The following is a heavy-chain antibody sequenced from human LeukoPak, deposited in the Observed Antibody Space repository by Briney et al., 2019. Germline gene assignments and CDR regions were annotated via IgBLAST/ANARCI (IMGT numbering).Heavy chain of an antibody. CDR3: AALGDITGTAGYFDY. CDR1: GFTFTSSA. V-gene: IGHV1-58*02. Sequence: EASVKVSCKASGFTFTSSAMQWVRQARGQRLEWLGWIVVGSGNTNYAQKFQERVTITRDMSTSTAYMELSGLRSEDTAVYYCAALGDITGTAGYFDYWGQGTLVTVSS. D-gene: IGHD1-7*01. CDR2: IVVGSGNT. J-gene: IGHJ4*02.